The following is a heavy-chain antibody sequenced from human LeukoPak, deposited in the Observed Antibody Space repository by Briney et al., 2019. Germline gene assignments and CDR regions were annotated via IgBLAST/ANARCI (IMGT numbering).Heavy chain of an antibody. CDR3: ARDRGGRGLDY. Sequence: GGCLRLSCAASGFAFSSAGMNWVRAAPGKGLEWVSSISSTGNYIYYTESMKGRFTISRDNAKNSLFLQMNSLRAEDTAVYYCARDRGGRGLDYWGQGTLVTVSS. J-gene: IGHJ4*02. V-gene: IGHV3-21*06. D-gene: IGHD4-23*01. CDR2: ISSTGNYI. CDR1: GFAFSSAG.